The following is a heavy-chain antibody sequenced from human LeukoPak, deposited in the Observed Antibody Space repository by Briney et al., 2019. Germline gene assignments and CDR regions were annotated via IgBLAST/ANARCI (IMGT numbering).Heavy chain of an antibody. CDR3: ARGSTYYYDSSGSFDI. CDR1: GGSISSSSYY. Sequence: SETLSLTCTVSGGSISSSSYYWGWIRQPPGKGLEWIGSIYYSGSTYYNPSLKSRITISVDTSKNQFSLKLSSVTAADTAVYYCARGSTYYYDSSGSFDIWGQGTMVTVSS. D-gene: IGHD3-22*01. CDR2: IYYSGST. V-gene: IGHV4-39*07. J-gene: IGHJ3*02.